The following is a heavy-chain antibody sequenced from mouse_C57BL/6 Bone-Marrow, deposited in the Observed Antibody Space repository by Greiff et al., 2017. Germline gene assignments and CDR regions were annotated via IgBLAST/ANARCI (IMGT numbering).Heavy chain of an antibody. J-gene: IGHJ3*01. CDR3: ARHEENDGYYAWFAY. Sequence: VKLQESGAELVKPGASVKLSCKASGYTFTEYTIHWVKQRSGQGLEWIGWFYPGSGSIKYNEKFKDKATLNADKSSSTVYMELSRLTSEDSAVYFCARHEENDGYYAWFAYWGQGTLVTVSA. CDR2: FYPGSGSI. D-gene: IGHD2-3*01. V-gene: IGHV1-62-2*01. CDR1: GYTFTEYT.